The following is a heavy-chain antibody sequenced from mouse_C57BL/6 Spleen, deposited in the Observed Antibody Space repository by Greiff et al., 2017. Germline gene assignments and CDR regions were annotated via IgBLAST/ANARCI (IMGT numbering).Heavy chain of an antibody. CDR1: GFPLTSYA. D-gene: IGHD2-12*01. CDR3: ARAYEGTYYDMDY. CDR2: VWTRGGT. Sequence: QVQLQQSGPGLVAPSQSLSITCTVSGFPLTSYAISWVRQPPGKGLEWLGVVWTRGGTNYNSALKSRLSISKDNSKSQVFLKMNSLQTDDTARYYCARAYEGTYYDMDYWGQGTSVTVSS. J-gene: IGHJ4*01. V-gene: IGHV2-9-1*01.